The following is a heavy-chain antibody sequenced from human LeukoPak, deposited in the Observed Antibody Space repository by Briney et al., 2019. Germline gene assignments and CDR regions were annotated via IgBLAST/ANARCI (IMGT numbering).Heavy chain of an antibody. D-gene: IGHD2-15*01. CDR2: ISYDGSNK. V-gene: IGHV3-30-3*01. CDR1: GFTFSSYA. CDR3: ARDQVAAGYVDWFDP. J-gene: IGHJ5*02. Sequence: GGSLRLSCAASGFTFSSYAMHWVHQAPGKGLEWVAVISYDGSNKYYADSVKGRFTISRDNSKNTLYLQMNSLRAEDTAVYYCARDQVAAGYVDWFDPWGQGTLVTVSS.